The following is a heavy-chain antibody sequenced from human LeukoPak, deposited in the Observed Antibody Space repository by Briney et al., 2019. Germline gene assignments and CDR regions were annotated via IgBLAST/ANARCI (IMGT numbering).Heavy chain of an antibody. CDR3: ARVDDFTYDF. CDR1: GFTFGSYA. CDR2: ITNDGGTT. D-gene: IGHD2-2*03. Sequence: GGSLRLSCPASGFTFGSYAMHWVRQAPGKGLEYVSAITNDGGTTFYANSVKGRFTISRDNSKNTLFLQMGSLRPGDMAVYYCARVDDFTYDFWGQGTLVTVSS. J-gene: IGHJ4*02. V-gene: IGHV3-64*01.